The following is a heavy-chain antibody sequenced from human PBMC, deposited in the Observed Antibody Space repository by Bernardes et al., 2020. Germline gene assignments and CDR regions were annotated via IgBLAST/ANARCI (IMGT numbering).Heavy chain of an antibody. Sequence: GGSLRLSCAASGFTFSSYAMSWVRQAPGKGLEWVSAISGSGGSTYYADSVKGRFTISRDNSKNTLYLQMNSLRAEDTAVYYCARGGYSYGYGGFDYWGQGTLVTVSS. J-gene: IGHJ4*02. CDR1: GFTFSSYA. CDR2: ISGSGGST. V-gene: IGHV3-23*01. CDR3: ARGGYSYGYGGFDY. D-gene: IGHD5-18*01.